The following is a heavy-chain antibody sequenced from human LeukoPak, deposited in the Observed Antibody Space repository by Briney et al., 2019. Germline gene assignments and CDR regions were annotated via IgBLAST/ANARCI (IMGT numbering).Heavy chain of an antibody. CDR1: GFTFSTYF. J-gene: IGHJ3*02. V-gene: IGHV3-30-3*01. CDR2: IASGGSHT. Sequence: GGSLRLSCAASGFTFSTYFMHWVRQAPGKGLEWVADIASGGSHTFYVDSVKRRFTISRNNSNTTLYLQMNSLRAEDTAVYFCARERRDTILHSGAFDIWGQGTMVTVSS. CDR3: ARERRDTILHSGAFDI. D-gene: IGHD2-21*01.